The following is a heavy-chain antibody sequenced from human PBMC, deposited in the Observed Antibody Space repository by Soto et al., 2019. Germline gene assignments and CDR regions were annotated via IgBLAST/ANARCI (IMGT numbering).Heavy chain of an antibody. CDR1: GFTFSNYA. D-gene: IGHD6-13*01. V-gene: IGHV3-23*01. CDR3: AKDPLKYSSSWYLEWWFDP. J-gene: IGHJ5*02. Sequence: PGGSLRLSCAASGFTFSNYAIRWVRQAPGKGLEWASSITGSGDTTYYADSVKGRFTTSRDNSKNTVYLQMNSLRVEDTAEYYCAKDPLKYSSSWYLEWWFDPWGQGTLVTVSS. CDR2: ITGSGDTT.